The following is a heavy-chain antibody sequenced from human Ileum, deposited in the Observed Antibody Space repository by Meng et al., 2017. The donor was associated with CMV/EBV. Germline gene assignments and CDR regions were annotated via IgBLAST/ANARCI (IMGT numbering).Heavy chain of an antibody. V-gene: IGHV3-21*01. CDR2: ITSGATVK. D-gene: IGHD4-11*01. CDR3: ARDNDYSNTN. J-gene: IGHJ4*02. Sequence: GGSLRLSCAASGFSFRIYDMSGVRQAPGKGLEWVASITSGATVKHYADSVQGRFTISRDNTKNSLYLQMDSLRAEDTAVYYCARDNDYSNTNWGQGTLDTVSS. CDR1: GFSFRIYD.